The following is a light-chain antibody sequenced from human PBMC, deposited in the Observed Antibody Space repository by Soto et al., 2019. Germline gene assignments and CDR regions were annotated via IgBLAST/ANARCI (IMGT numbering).Light chain of an antibody. V-gene: IGKV1-33*01. CDR2: DAS. J-gene: IGKJ4*02. CDR1: QDISNY. CDR3: QQYDDLLT. Sequence: DIQMTQSPSSLSASVGDRVTITCLASQDISNYVSWHQQKPGTAPKLLIYDASNLETGVPSRFSGAGSGTNFTFTISGLQPDDVATYYCQQYDDLLTFGGGTKVEIK.